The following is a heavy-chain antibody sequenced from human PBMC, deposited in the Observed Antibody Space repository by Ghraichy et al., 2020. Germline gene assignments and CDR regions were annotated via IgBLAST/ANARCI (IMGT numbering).Heavy chain of an antibody. CDR3: AKDRWSGESQIYYLDY. CDR2: ISGSGGTT. V-gene: IGHV3-23*01. CDR1: GFTFSSYG. D-gene: IGHD3-10*01. J-gene: IGHJ4*02. Sequence: GGSLRLSCAASGFTFSSYGMSWVRQAPGKGLEWVSGISGSGGTTYHADSVKGRFTISRDNSKSTLYLQMNSLRAEDTAVYYCAKDRWSGESQIYYLDYWGQGTLVTVSS.